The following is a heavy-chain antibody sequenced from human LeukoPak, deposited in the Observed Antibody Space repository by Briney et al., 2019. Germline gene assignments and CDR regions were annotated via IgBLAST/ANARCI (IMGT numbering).Heavy chain of an antibody. V-gene: IGHV3-30*04. CDR2: ISYDGSNK. Sequence: GRSLRLSCAASGFTFSSYAMHWVRQAPGKGLEWVAVISYDGSNKYYADSVKGRFTISRDNTKNTLYLQMNSLRAEDTAVYYCAKKPRDYFDYWGQGTLVTVSS. J-gene: IGHJ4*02. CDR1: GFTFSSYA. CDR3: AKKPRDYFDY.